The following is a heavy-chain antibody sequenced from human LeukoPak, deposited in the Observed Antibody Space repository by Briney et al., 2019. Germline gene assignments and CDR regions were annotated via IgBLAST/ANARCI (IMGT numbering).Heavy chain of an antibody. CDR3: AREEYYFDY. V-gene: IGHV3-30-3*01. CDR1: GFTFSSYA. CDR2: ISYDGSNK. J-gene: IGHJ4*02. Sequence: GRSLRLSCAASGFTFSSYAMHWVRQAPGKGLEWVAVISYDGSNKYCADSVKGRFTISRDNSKNTLYLQMNSLRAEDTAVYYCAREEYYFDYWGQGTLVTVSS. D-gene: IGHD3-10*01.